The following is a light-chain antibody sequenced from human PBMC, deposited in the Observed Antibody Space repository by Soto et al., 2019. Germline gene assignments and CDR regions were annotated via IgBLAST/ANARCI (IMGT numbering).Light chain of an antibody. CDR1: SSNIGAGYE. V-gene: IGLV1-40*01. J-gene: IGLJ1*01. CDR2: ENN. Sequence: QSVLAQPPSVSDAPGQRVTISCTGSSSNIGAGYEAHWYQQVPGTAPKLLLYENNNRPSGVPDRFSGSKSGTSAALAITGLQAEDEAEYYGQSYDSSLSGYVFGTGTKVTVL. CDR3: QSYDSSLSGYV.